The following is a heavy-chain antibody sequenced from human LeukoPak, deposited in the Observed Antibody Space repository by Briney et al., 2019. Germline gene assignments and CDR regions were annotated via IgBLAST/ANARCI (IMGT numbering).Heavy chain of an antibody. CDR3: AREVAAGSFDY. D-gene: IGHD6-19*01. CDR2: IYSGGST. Sequence: GGSLRLSCAASGFTVSSNYMSWVRQAPGKGLEWASVIYSGGSTYYADSVKGRFTISRDNSKNTLYLQMNSLRAEDTAVYYCAREVAAGSFDYWGQGTLVTVSS. J-gene: IGHJ4*02. V-gene: IGHV3-53*01. CDR1: GFTVSSNY.